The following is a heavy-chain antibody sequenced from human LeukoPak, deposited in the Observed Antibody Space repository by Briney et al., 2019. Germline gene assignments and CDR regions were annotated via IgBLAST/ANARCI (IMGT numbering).Heavy chain of an antibody. CDR1: GGSISTGGYY. J-gene: IGHJ5*02. Sequence: SETLSLTCTVSGGSISTGGYYWSWIRQPPGKGLEWIGYIFHSGTTYYNPSLKSRVTISVDTSKNQFSLRLRSVTAADTAVYHCARDWSNYYDSSGFYNWFDPWGQGTPVTVSS. V-gene: IGHV4-31*02. CDR2: IFHSGTT. CDR3: ARDWSNYYDSSGFYNWFDP. D-gene: IGHD3-22*01.